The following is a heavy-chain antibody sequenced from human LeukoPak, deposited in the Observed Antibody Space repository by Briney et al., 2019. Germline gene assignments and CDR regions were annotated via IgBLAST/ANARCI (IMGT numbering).Heavy chain of an antibody. Sequence: PSETLSLTCTVSGYSISSGYYWGWIRQPPGKGLEWIGSIYHSGSTYYNPSLKSRVTISVDTSKNQFSLKLSSVTAADTAVYYCARDSSRGLFDYWGQGTLVTVSS. D-gene: IGHD5-12*01. CDR3: ARDSSRGLFDY. J-gene: IGHJ4*02. CDR1: GYSISSGYY. V-gene: IGHV4-38-2*02. CDR2: IYHSGST.